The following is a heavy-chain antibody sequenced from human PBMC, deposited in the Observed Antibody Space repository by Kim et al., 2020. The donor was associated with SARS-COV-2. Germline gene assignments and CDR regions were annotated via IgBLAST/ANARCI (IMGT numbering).Heavy chain of an antibody. CDR1: GFTFSSYA. CDR2: ISGSGGST. D-gene: IGHD2-2*01. V-gene: IGHV3-23*01. J-gene: IGHJ3*02. Sequence: GGSLRLSCAASGFTFSSYAMSWVRQAPGKGLEWVSAISGSGGSTYYADSVKGRFTISRDNSKNTLYLQMNSLRAEDTAVYYCAKALKTTYCSSTSCYWLGDAFDIWGQGTMVTVSS. CDR3: AKALKTTYCSSTSCYWLGDAFDI.